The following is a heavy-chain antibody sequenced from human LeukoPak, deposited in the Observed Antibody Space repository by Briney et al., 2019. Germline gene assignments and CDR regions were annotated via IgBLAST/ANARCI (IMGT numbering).Heavy chain of an antibody. CDR3: ARGTRPYGVPGDY. D-gene: IGHD4-17*01. J-gene: IGHJ4*02. Sequence: GGSLRLSCAASGFTFSSYWMHWVRQAPGKGLEYVSAISSNGGSTYYANSVKGRFTISRDNSKNTLYLQMGSLRAEDMAVYYCARGTRPYGVPGDYWGQGTLVTVSS. CDR2: ISSNGGST. CDR1: GFTFSSYW. V-gene: IGHV3-64*01.